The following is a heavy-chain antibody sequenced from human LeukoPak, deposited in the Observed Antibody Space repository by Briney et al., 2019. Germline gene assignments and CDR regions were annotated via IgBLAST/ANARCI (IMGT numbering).Heavy chain of an antibody. CDR1: GFNFGAYP. CDR2: IGATDNSK. J-gene: IGHJ4*02. Sequence: PGGSLRLSCVASGFNFGAYPMGWVRQAPGKRLEWVSTIGATDNSKYYRDSVKGRFTISRDNFKNTLYLQMNGLRDEDTAVYYCAKETIGDFDYWGQGSLVTVSS. CDR3: AKETIGDFDY. V-gene: IGHV3-23*02. D-gene: IGHD3-16*01.